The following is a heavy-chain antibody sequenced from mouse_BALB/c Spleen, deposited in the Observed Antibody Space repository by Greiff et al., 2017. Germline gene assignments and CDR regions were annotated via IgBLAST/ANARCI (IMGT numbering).Heavy chain of an antibody. CDR1: GYAFSSSW. Sequence: VMLVESGPELVKPGASVKISCKASGYAFSSSWMNWVKQRPGQGLEWIGRIYPGDGDTNYNGKFKGKATLTADKSSSTAYMQLSSLTSVDSAVYFCAREGIYDGYPYWYFDVWGAGTTVTVSS. V-gene: IGHV1-82*01. CDR2: IYPGDGDT. D-gene: IGHD2-3*01. CDR3: AREGIYDGYPYWYFDV. J-gene: IGHJ1*01.